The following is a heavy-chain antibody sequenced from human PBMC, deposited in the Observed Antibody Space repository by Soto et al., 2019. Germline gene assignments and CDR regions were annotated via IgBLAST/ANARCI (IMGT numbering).Heavy chain of an antibody. CDR2: MRQDGGEK. CDR1: GYTFSNYY. CDR3: ARATDYGPHLDY. Sequence: WGSLRLSCRASGYTFSNYYIIWVRQAPGKGLESVANMRQDGGEKYYVDSVKGRFTISRENTQNSRYLQMNSLRAEDTAVYYGARATDYGPHLDYWGQGILVTVSS. J-gene: IGHJ4*02. D-gene: IGHD4-17*01. V-gene: IGHV3-7*03.